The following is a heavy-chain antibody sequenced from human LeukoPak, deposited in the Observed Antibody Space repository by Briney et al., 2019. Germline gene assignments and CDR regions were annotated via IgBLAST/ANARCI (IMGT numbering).Heavy chain of an antibody. Sequence: ASVKVSCKASGGTFSSYAISWVRQAPGQGLEWMGGIIPIFGTANYAQKFQGRVTITTDESTSTAYMELSSLRSEDTAVYYCARGATDIVVGAFDIWGQGTMVTVSS. CDR1: GGTFSSYA. J-gene: IGHJ3*02. D-gene: IGHD2-2*01. CDR2: IIPIFGTA. CDR3: ARGATDIVVGAFDI. V-gene: IGHV1-69*05.